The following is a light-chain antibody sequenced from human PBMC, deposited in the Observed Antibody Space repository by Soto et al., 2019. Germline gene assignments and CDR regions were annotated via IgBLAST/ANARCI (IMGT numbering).Light chain of an antibody. CDR3: QSYDSSNLAV. V-gene: IGLV6-57*02. CDR1: SGSIASNY. Sequence: NFMLTQPHSVSESPGKTVTISCTGSSGSIASNYVQWYQQRPGSAPTTVIHEDNQRPSGVPDRFSGSIDSSSNSASLTISGLKTEDEADYYCQSYDSSNLAVFGGGTQLTVL. J-gene: IGLJ7*01. CDR2: EDN.